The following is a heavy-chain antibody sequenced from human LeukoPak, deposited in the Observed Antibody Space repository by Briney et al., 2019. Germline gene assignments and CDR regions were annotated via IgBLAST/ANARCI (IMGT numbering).Heavy chain of an antibody. CDR1: GDSITSSSHY. CDR2: MHYGGIA. Sequence: SETLSLTCTVAGDSITSSSHYWGWIRQPPGKGLEWIGSMHYGGIAYYSPSLKSRNTISVDTSRNQFSLKMSSVTAADTAVYYCARTKYYYDSSDYYFFDPWGQGILVTVSS. CDR3: ARTKYYYDSSDYYFFDP. D-gene: IGHD3-22*01. V-gene: IGHV4-39*01. J-gene: IGHJ5*02.